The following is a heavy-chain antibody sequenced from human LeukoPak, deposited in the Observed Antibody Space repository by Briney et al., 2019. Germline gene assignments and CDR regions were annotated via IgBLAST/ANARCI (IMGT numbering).Heavy chain of an antibody. CDR2: ISYDGSNK. V-gene: IGHV3-30*18. Sequence: PGGSLRLSCAASGFTFSSYGMHWVRQAPGKGLEWVAVISYDGSNKYYADSVKGRFTISRDNSKNTLYLQMNSLRAEDTAVYYCAKDWSGSYKWIGYFDYWGQGTLVTVSS. D-gene: IGHD1-26*01. CDR3: AKDWSGSYKWIGYFDY. CDR1: GFTFSSYG. J-gene: IGHJ4*02.